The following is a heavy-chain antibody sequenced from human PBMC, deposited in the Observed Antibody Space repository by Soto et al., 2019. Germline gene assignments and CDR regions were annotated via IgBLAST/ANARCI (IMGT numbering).Heavy chain of an antibody. CDR3: ARDPAPPYYYYGTDV. Sequence: ASVKVSCKASGYTFTSSAMHWVRQAPGQRLEWMGWINAGNGNTKYSQKFQGRVTITRDTSASTAYMELSSLRSEDTAVYYCARDPAPPYYYYGTDVWGQGTTVTVSS. J-gene: IGHJ6*02. V-gene: IGHV1-3*01. CDR1: GYTFTSSA. CDR2: INAGNGNT.